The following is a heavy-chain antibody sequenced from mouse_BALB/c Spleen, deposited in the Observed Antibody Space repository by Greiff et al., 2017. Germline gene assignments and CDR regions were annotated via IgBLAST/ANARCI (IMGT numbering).Heavy chain of an antibody. V-gene: IGHV3-8*02. CDR3: ARFPYYYGSSYAMDY. D-gene: IGHD1-1*01. J-gene: IGHJ4*01. Sequence: EVHLVESGPSLVKPSQTLSLTCSVTGDSITSGYWNWIRKFPGNKLEYMGYISYSGSTYYNPSLKSRISITRDTSKNQYYLQLNSVTTEDTATYYCARFPYYYGSSYAMDYWGQGTSVTVSS. CDR1: GDSITSGY. CDR2: ISYSGST.